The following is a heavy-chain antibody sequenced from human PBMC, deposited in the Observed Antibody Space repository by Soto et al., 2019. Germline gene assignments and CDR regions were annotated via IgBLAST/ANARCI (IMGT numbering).Heavy chain of an antibody. Sequence: QVQLQQWGAGLLKPSETLSLTCSVYGGSFSGSYLSWIRQPPGKGLEWIGEINHSGSTNYNPSLKRRVTISEDTSKNLFFLKLTSVTAADTAVYYCASLISALKVAATRNNWLDPWGQGTLVTVSS. CDR1: GGSFSGSY. J-gene: IGHJ5*02. V-gene: IGHV4-34*01. D-gene: IGHD2-15*01. CDR3: ASLISALKVAATRNNWLDP. CDR2: INHSGST.